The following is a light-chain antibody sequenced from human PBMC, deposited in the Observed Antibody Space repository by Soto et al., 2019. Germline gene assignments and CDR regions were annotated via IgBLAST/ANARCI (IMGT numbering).Light chain of an antibody. CDR2: AAS. V-gene: IGKV1-12*01. Sequence: DIQMTQSPSSLPAFVGERFTITCRASQGISSGLAWYQQKPGKAPKLLSYAASSLQSGVPSRFSGSGSGTDFTLTISSLQPEDFATYYCQQANSFPLTFGGGTKVEIK. J-gene: IGKJ4*01. CDR1: QGISSG. CDR3: QQANSFPLT.